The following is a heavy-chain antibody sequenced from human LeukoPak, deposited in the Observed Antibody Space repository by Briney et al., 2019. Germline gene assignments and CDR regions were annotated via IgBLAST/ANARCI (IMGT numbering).Heavy chain of an antibody. CDR1: GGSISSSSYY. D-gene: IGHD4-17*01. Sequence: PSETLSLTCTVSGGSISSSSYYWGWIRQPPGKGLEWIGSIYYSGSTYYNPSLKSRVTISVDTSKDQFSLKLSSVTAADTAVYYCARDKGTTVTTPYGMDVWSQGNTVTVSS. V-gene: IGHV4-39*07. J-gene: IGHJ6*02. CDR2: IYYSGST. CDR3: ARDKGTTVTTPYGMDV.